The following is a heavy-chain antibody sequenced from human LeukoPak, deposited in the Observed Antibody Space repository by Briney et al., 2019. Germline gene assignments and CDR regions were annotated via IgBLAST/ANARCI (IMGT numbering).Heavy chain of an antibody. CDR1: GDSINSGDSS. V-gene: IGHV4-30-2*01. J-gene: IGHJ4*02. CDR2: IYHSGST. CDR3: ARDHSGSYSFDY. Sequence: SETLSLTCSVSGDSINSGDSSWSWIRQPPGKGLEWIGYIYHSGSTYYNPSLKSRVTISVDRSKNQFSLKLSSVTAADTAVYYCARDHSGSYSFDYWGQGTLVTVSS. D-gene: IGHD1-26*01.